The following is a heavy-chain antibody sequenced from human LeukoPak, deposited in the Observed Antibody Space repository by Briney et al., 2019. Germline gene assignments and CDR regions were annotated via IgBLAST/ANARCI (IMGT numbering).Heavy chain of an antibody. CDR3: ARDYGIAVAAKPTDAFDI. J-gene: IGHJ3*02. V-gene: IGHV3-30*02. CDR2: VRSDTRNK. Sequence: GGSLRLSCAASGFTFSNFGMHWVRQAPGKGLEWVAFVRSDTRNKYYADSVKGRFTISRDNAKNSLYLQMNSLRAEDTAVYYCARDYGIAVAAKPTDAFDIWGQGTMVTVSS. D-gene: IGHD6-19*01. CDR1: GFTFSNFG.